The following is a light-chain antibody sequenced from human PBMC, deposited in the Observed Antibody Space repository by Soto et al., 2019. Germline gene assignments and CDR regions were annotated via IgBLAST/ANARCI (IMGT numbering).Light chain of an antibody. CDR3: QSYDSSLSGVV. V-gene: IGLV1-40*01. CDR1: SSNIGARYE. J-gene: IGLJ2*01. Sequence: QSVLTQPPSVSGAPGQTVTISCTGSSSNIGARYEVHWYQQLPGTAPKLLIYEDIKRLSGIPDRFSGSKSGASASLAITRLLSEDEAEYYCQSYDSSLSGVVFGGGTKLTVL. CDR2: EDI.